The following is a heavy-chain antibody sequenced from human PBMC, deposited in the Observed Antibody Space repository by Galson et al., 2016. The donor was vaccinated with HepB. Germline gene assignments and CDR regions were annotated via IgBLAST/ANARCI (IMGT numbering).Heavy chain of an antibody. CDR3: ARIGTYYIGDAFDI. V-gene: IGHV1-2*02. J-gene: IGHJ3*02. CDR2: ISTHSGGT. CDR1: EYSFTDFY. Sequence: SVKVSCKASEYSFTDFYIHWVRQAPGEGPEWMGWISTHSGGTNYAQKFQGRVTMTRDTTLSTAYMDLSRLRSDDTAMYYCARIGTYYIGDAFDIWGQGTMVTVSS. D-gene: IGHD3-10*01.